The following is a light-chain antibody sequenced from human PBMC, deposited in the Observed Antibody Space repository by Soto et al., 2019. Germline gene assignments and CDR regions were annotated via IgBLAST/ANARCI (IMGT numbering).Light chain of an antibody. CDR3: QQYNDWPPYT. Sequence: EIVMTQSPATLSVSPGERATLSCRASQSLGTNLAWYQQRPGQAPRLLIYGASTGAAGIPPRFSGGGSGTEFTLTISSVQSEDFVVYYCQQYNDWPPYTFGQGTKLEIK. CDR1: QSLGTN. V-gene: IGKV3-15*01. CDR2: GAS. J-gene: IGKJ2*01.